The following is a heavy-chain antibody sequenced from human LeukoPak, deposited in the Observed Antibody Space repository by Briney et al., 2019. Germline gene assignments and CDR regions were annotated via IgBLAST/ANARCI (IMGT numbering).Heavy chain of an antibody. D-gene: IGHD6-19*01. J-gene: IGHJ4*02. V-gene: IGHV3-7*01. Sequence: GGSLRLSCAASGFTFSNYWMTWVRQAPGKGLEWVANIKQDGSEKHYGDSVKGRFTISRDNAKNSLYLETNSLRAEDTAVYYCARERSSGWNDCWGQGTLVTVSS. CDR1: GFTFSNYW. CDR2: IKQDGSEK. CDR3: ARERSSGWNDC.